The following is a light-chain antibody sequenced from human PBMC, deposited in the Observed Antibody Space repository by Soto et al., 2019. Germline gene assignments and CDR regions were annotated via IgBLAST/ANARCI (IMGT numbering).Light chain of an antibody. CDR3: QQYNSYSYT. CDR1: QSISTW. Sequence: DIQMTQSPSTLSASVGARVTLTCRASQSISTWLAWYQQKPRRAPELLIYDVSSLQRGLPSRFSGSGSGTEFTLTISSLPPDDFATYYCQQYNSYSYTFGQGTKLEIK. J-gene: IGKJ2*01. CDR2: DVS. V-gene: IGKV1-5*01.